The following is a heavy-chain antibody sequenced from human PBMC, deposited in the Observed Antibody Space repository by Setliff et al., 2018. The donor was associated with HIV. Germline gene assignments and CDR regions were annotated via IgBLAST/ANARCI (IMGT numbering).Heavy chain of an antibody. Sequence: ASVKVSCKASGYTFTGYYMHWVRQAPGQGLEWMGWINPNSGGTNYAQKFQGRITMTRDTSITTAYMELSSLRSDDTAVYYCARGGAFGGNVRYYHSYMDVWGKGTTVTVSS. CDR3: ARGGAFGGNVRYYHSYMDV. CDR2: INPNSGGT. CDR1: GYTFTGYY. D-gene: IGHD3-16*01. J-gene: IGHJ6*03. V-gene: IGHV1-2*02.